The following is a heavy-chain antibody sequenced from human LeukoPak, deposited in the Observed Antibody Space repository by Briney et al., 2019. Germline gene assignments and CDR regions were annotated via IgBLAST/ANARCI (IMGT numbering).Heavy chain of an antibody. CDR3: ARDRDYRFDY. CDR1: GYTFTDNG. Sequence: ASVKVSCKASGYTFTDNGISWVRQAPGEGLEWMGWISANSGNTIFVQKFQGRVSTTTDTSSSTAYMELRSLRSDDTAIYYCARDRDYRFDYWGQGTLVTVPS. J-gene: IGHJ4*02. CDR2: ISANSGNT. D-gene: IGHD5-24*01. V-gene: IGHV1-18*01.